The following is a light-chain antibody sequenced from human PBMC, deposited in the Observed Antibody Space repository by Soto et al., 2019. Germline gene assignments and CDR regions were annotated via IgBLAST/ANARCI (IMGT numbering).Light chain of an antibody. J-gene: IGKJ1*01. CDR3: QEYGTSRT. CDR1: QSVSSSF. Sequence: EIVLTQSPGTLSLSPGERATLTCRASQSVSSSFLAWYQQRPGQAPRLLMFAASNTAPGIPDRFSGSGSGTDFTLTNSRLEPEDFAVYYCQEYGTSRTFGQGTKVEIK. V-gene: IGKV3-20*01. CDR2: AAS.